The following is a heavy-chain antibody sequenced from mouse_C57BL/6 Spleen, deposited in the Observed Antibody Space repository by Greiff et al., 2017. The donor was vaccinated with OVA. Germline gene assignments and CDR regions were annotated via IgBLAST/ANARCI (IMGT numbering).Heavy chain of an antibody. D-gene: IGHD2-4*01. CDR2: IDPSDSYT. CDR3: ARKGLDYDYDKDY. J-gene: IGHJ2*01. CDR1: GYTFTSYW. Sequence: QVQLQQSGAELVKPGASVKLSCKASGYTFTSYWMQWVKQRPGQGLEWIGEIDPSDSYTNYNQKFKGKATLTVDTSSSTAYMQLSSLTSEDSAVYYCARKGLDYDYDKDYWGQGTTLTVSS. V-gene: IGHV1-50*01.